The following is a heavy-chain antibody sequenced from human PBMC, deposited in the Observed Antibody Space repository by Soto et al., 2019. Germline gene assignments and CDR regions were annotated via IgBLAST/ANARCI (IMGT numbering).Heavy chain of an antibody. Sequence: EVQLVESGGGLVQPGGSLRLSCAASGFTFSSYDMHWVRQATGKGLEWVSGLGIAGDTYYPASVKGRFTISREKAKNSLYLQMHSLRVGDTAVYYCARVRRTDGSGLRGYIDVWGRGTLVTVSS. CDR3: ARVRRTDGSGLRGYIDV. CDR1: GFTFSSYD. D-gene: IGHD3-22*01. V-gene: IGHV3-13*01. J-gene: IGHJ2*01. CDR2: LGIAGDT.